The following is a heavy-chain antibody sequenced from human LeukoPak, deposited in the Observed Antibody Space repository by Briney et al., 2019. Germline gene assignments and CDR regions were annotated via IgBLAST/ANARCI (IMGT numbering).Heavy chain of an antibody. CDR1: GDSVSGNSIA. V-gene: IGHV6-1*01. CDR2: TYYRSKWYS. CDR3: ARVALGSCTDSACYSRTFDI. Sequence: RSETLSLTCAISGDSVSGNSIAWTWIRQSPSRGLEWLGRTYYRSKWYSDSALSLKGRISINPDTSKNQFSLQLTSFTPEDSAVYYCARVALGSCTDSACYSRTFDIWGQGTMVTVSS. J-gene: IGHJ3*02. D-gene: IGHD2-15*01.